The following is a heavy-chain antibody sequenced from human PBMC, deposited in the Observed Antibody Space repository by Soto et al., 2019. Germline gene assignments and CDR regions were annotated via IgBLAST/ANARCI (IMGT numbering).Heavy chain of an antibody. CDR1: GFSFNRHW. J-gene: IGHJ4*02. D-gene: IGHD3-16*01. Sequence: EVQLVESGGGLVQPGGSLRLSCAASGFSFNRHWMSWVRQAPGKGLQWVASIKRDGSEKYYVDSVKGRFTISRDNVKNSLSLQMNSLRAEDTAVYYCTRDIGGRGAYWGPGTLVTVSS. CDR3: TRDIGGRGAY. V-gene: IGHV3-7*01. CDR2: IKRDGSEK.